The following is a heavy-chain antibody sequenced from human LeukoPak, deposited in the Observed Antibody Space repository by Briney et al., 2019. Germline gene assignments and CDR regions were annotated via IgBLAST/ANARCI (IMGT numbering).Heavy chain of an antibody. Sequence: PSETLSLTCTVSGGSVSSSSYYWGWIRQPPGKGLECIGTIYYAGDTYYNPSLESRISISVDTSNNQFSLKLSSVTAADTAVYYCPTSNSGRYSEIDNWSQGTLVTVSS. D-gene: IGHD1-26*01. J-gene: IGHJ4*02. CDR3: PTSNSGRYSEIDN. CDR1: GGSVSSSSYY. V-gene: IGHV4-39*01. CDR2: IYYAGDT.